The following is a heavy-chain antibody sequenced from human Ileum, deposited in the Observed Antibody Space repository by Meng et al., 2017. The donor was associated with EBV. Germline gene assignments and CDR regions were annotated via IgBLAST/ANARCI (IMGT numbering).Heavy chain of an antibody. J-gene: IGHJ5*01. D-gene: IGHD3-3*01. CDR1: GFTFDDYS. CDR3: AKEGGTMWFDS. V-gene: IGHV3-43*01. CDR2: LNWNGDNT. Sequence: EVHVVGSGGVVVQPGESLRLSCEASGFTFDDYSMHWVRQAPGKGPEWVSLLNWNGDNTYYADSVKGRFTISRDNSKNSLYLQMDSLRIEDTAFYFCAKEGGTMWFDSWGQGTLVTVSS.